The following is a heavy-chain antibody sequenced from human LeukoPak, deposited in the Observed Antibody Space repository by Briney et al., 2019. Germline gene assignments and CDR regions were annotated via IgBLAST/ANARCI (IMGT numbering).Heavy chain of an antibody. Sequence: GSLRLSCAASGFTFSSYSMNWVRQAPGKGLEWVSSISSSSSYVYYADSVKGRFTISRDNAKNSLYLQMNSLRAEDTAVYYCARDSTVYYDSSGRAIDYWGQGTLVTVSS. CDR1: GFTFSSYS. V-gene: IGHV3-21*01. D-gene: IGHD3-22*01. J-gene: IGHJ4*02. CDR2: ISSSSSYV. CDR3: ARDSTVYYDSSGRAIDY.